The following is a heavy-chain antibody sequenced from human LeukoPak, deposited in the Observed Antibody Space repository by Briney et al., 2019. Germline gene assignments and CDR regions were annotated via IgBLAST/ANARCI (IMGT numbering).Heavy chain of an antibody. CDR2: IYSSGST. V-gene: IGHV4-4*08. CDR3: ARDHYYGSGRLGDFDP. Sequence: PSETLSLTCTVSGGSISNYYWGWIRQAPGKGLEWIGHIYSSGSTNYNPSLSGRVTISLDTSRNQFSLKLSSVTAADTAMYYCARDHYYGSGRLGDFDPWGQGTLVTVSS. J-gene: IGHJ5*02. D-gene: IGHD3-10*01. CDR1: GGSISNYY.